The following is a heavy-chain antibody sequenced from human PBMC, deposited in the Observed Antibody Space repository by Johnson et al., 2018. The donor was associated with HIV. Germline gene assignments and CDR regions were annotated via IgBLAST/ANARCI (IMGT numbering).Heavy chain of an antibody. V-gene: IGHV3-11*04. CDR3: ARACSGGSCYEEKSPDAFDI. CDR1: GFTFSDYY. D-gene: IGHD2-15*01. Sequence: QVQLVESGGGLVKPGGSLRLSCAASGFTFSDYYMSWIRQAPGKGLEWVSYISSSGSTIYYADSVKGRFTIPRDNAKNSLYLQMNSLRAEDTAVYYCARACSGGSCYEEKSPDAFDIWGQGTMVTVSS. J-gene: IGHJ3*02. CDR2: ISSSGSTI.